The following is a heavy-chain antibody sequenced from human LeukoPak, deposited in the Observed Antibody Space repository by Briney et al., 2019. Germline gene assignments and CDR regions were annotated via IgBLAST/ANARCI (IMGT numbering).Heavy chain of an antibody. CDR1: GYTFTGYY. Sequence: ASVKVSCTASGYTFTGYYMHWVRQAPGQGLEWMGRINPNSGGTNYAQKFQGRVTMTRDTSISTAYMELSRLRSDDTAVYYCAVSGVVPAAIGRIYYYYGMDVWGQGTTVTVSS. CDR2: INPNSGGT. J-gene: IGHJ6*02. V-gene: IGHV1-2*06. D-gene: IGHD2-2*01. CDR3: AVSGVVPAAIGRIYYYYGMDV.